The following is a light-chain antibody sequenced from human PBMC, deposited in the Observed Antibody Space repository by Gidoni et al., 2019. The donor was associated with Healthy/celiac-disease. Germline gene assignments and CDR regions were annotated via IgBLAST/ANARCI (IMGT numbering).Light chain of an antibody. J-gene: IGKJ4*01. CDR1: HGFSSY. CDR2: AAS. Sequence: IRITQSPSSLSASTGDRVTTTCRESHGFSSYLAWYQQKPGKAPKLLIYAASTLQSGVPSRFSGSGSGTDFTLTISCLQSEDFATYYCQQYYSYPRQLTFGGGTKVEIQ. V-gene: IGKV1-8*01. CDR3: QQYYSYPRQLT.